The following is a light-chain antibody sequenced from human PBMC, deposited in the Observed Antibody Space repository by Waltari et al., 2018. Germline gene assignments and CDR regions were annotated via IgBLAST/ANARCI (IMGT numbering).Light chain of an antibody. CDR1: ENVNNY. V-gene: IGKV1-39*01. Sequence: DIQMTQSPSSLSASVGDRVTIPRRASENVNNYLNWYQQKPGKAPKLLIYKASTLQSGVPSRFSGSGSGTDYTFTISSLQSEDVATYYCQHGYGTPFTFGPGTKLDIK. J-gene: IGKJ3*01. CDR2: KAS. CDR3: QHGYGTPFT.